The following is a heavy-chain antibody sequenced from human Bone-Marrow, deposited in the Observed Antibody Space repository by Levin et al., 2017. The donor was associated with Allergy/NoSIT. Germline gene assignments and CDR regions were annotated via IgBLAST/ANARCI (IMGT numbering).Heavy chain of an antibody. CDR1: GFTFSDHF. J-gene: IGHJ6*02. V-gene: IGHV3-11*01. Sequence: GESLKISCAASGFTFSDHFMSWIRQAPGKGLEWISYISHTSGTTYYADSVEGRFTISRDNAKNSLYLQMDSLRAEDTAVYYCTRDPHGNYGIDRWGHGTTVIVSS. D-gene: IGHD3-16*01. CDR3: TRDPHGNYGIDR. CDR2: ISHTSGTT.